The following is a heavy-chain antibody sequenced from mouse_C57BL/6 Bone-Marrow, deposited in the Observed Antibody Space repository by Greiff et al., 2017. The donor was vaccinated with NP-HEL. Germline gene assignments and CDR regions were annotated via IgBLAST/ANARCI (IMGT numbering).Heavy chain of an antibody. V-gene: IGHV7-3*01. D-gene: IGHD2-4*01. CDR3: ERSINYDYADYPFYAMDY. J-gene: IGHJ4*01. Sequence: EVMLVESGGGLVQPGGSLSLSCAASGFTFTDHYMSWVRQTPGKALEWLGFIRTKANGYTSEYSVSVKGRFTISRDYSPRILYLQMIALRAEDSATYYCERSINYDYADYPFYAMDYGGRGTSVTVSA. CDR2: IRTKANGYTS. CDR1: GFTFTDHY.